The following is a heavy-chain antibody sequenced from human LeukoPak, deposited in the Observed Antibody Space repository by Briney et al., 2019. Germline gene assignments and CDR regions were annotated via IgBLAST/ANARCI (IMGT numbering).Heavy chain of an antibody. CDR2: IKTDGSET. V-gene: IGHV3-7*03. J-gene: IGHJ4*02. CDR1: GFNFRDDW. Sequence: GGSLRLSCAASGFNFRDDWMDWVRQAPWKGLEWVGHIKTDGSETYYLDSLRGRFGISRDNTNNALYLQMNSLRVEDTAVYYCVKNNGWFHLAQWGQGTLVTVSS. D-gene: IGHD6-19*01. CDR3: VKNNGWFHLAQ.